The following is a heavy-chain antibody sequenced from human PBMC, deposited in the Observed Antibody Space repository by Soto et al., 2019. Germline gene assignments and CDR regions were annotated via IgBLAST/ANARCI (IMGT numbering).Heavy chain of an antibody. D-gene: IGHD3-3*01. CDR1: GGSISSGGYS. CDR3: ARAAPYYDFWSGYNNWFDP. CDR2: IYHSGST. Sequence: LSLTCAVSGGSISSGGYSWSWIRQPPGKGLEWIGYIYHSGSTYYNPSLKSRVTISVDRSKNQFSLKLSSVTAADTAVYYCARAAPYYDFWSGYNNWFDPWGQGTLVTVSS. J-gene: IGHJ5*02. V-gene: IGHV4-30-2*01.